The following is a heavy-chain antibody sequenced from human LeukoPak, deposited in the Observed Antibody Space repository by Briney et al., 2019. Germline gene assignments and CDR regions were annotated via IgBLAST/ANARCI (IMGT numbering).Heavy chain of an antibody. D-gene: IGHD3-10*01. J-gene: IGHJ6*03. CDR1: GGSFSGYY. CDR3: ARRRVIITSTFHYYYYYYMDV. V-gene: IGHV4-34*01. Sequence: SETLSLTCAVYGGSFSGYYWSWIRQPPGKGLEWIGEINHSESTNYNPSLKSRVTISVDTSKNQFSLKLSSVTAADTAVYYCARRRVIITSTFHYYYYYYMDVWGKGTTVTISS. CDR2: INHSEST.